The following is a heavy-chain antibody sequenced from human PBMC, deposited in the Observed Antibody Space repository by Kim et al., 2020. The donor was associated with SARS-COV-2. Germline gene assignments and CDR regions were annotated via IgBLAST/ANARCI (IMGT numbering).Heavy chain of an antibody. CDR3: ASLYDILTGFDP. V-gene: IGHV4-59*08. D-gene: IGHD3-9*01. Sequence: SETLSLTCTVSGGSLSSYYWSWIRQPPGKGLEWIGYIYYSGSTNYNPSLKSRVTISVDTSKNQFSLKLSSVTAADTAVYYCASLYDILTGFDPWGQGTLVTVSS. J-gene: IGHJ5*02. CDR2: IYYSGST. CDR1: GGSLSSYY.